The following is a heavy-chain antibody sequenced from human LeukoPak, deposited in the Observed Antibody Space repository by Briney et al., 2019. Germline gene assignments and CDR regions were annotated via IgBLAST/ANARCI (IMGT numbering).Heavy chain of an antibody. CDR3: AISSYHRVWFDP. CDR2: IYHNGNT. D-gene: IGHD6-6*01. J-gene: IGHJ5*02. CDR1: GTSISGSDW. Sequence: PSETLSLTCVVSGTSISGSDWWSWVRQPPGKGLEWIGEIYHNGNTNYNPSLKSRVTISVDKSKNQFSLMLTSVTAADTAVYYCAISSYHRVWFDPWGQGTLVTVSS. V-gene: IGHV4-4*02.